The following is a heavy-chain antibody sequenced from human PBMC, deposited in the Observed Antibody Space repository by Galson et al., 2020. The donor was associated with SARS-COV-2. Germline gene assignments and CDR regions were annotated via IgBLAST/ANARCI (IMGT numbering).Heavy chain of an antibody. J-gene: IGHJ4*02. CDR2: INTYGNST. V-gene: IGHV3-74*01. CDR1: GFSFSVYW. CDR3: VRHSSGDY. D-gene: IGHD3-22*01. Sequence: GGSLRLSCAASGFSFSVYWMHWIRQAPPTGQVWVSSINTYGNSTNYADSVRGRFTVSRDNAKNMLYLQMSSLRADDTAVYYCVRHSSGDYWGQGTLVTVSS.